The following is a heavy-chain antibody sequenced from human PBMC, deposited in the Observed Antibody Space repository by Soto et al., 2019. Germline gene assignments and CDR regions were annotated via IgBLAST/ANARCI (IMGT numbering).Heavy chain of an antibody. V-gene: IGHV3-7*01. D-gene: IGHD3-10*01. CDR2: IKEDGSEQ. CDR1: GFTFSSYW. J-gene: IGHJ4*02. Sequence: EVQLVESGGGLVHPGGSLRLSCAASGFTFSSYWMTWVRQAPGKGLEWVAKIKEDGSEQNYVDSVKGRFTISRDNAKSSLYLQMNSLRVDDTAMYYCTRNQVKADYWGQGTLVTVSS. CDR3: TRNQVKADY.